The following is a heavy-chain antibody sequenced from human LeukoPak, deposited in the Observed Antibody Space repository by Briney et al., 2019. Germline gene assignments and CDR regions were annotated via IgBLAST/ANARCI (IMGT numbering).Heavy chain of an antibody. CDR1: GGSFGGYY. CDR2: INHSGST. D-gene: IGHD4-11*01. V-gene: IGHV4-34*01. J-gene: IGHJ4*02. CDR3: ARGPQGVTTRIDY. Sequence: PSETLSLTCAVYGGSFGGYYWSWIRQPPGKGLEWIGEINHSGSTNYNPSLKSRVTISVDTSKNQFSLKLSSVTAADTAVYYCARGPQGVTTRIDYWGQGTLVTVSS.